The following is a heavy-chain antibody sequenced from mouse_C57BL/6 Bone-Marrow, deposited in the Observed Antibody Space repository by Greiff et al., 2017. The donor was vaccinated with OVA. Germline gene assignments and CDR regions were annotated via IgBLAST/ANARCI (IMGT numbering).Heavy chain of an antibody. CDR1: GFNIKDDY. D-gene: IGHD1-1*01. V-gene: IGHV14-4*01. Sequence: VQLQQSGAELVRPGASVKLSCTASGFNIKDDYMHWVKQRPEQGLEWIGWIDPENGDTEYASKFQGKATITADTSSNTAYLQLSSLTSEDTAGYCCTTWDTDWYFDVWGTGTTVTVSS. J-gene: IGHJ1*03. CDR2: IDPENGDT. CDR3: TTWDTDWYFDV.